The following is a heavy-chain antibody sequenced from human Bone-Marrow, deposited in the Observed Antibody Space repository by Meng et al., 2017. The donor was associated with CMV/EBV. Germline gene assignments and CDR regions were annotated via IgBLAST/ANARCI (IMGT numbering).Heavy chain of an antibody. Sequence: GESLKISCAASGFTFSSYAINWVRQAPGKGLEWVSGISGSGGDTYFADSVKGRFSISRDNSKHTPHLQMNSLRAEDTAIYYCARTIPPAIFYYYYGLDVWGQGTTVTVSS. CDR3: ARTIPPAIFYYYYGLDV. V-gene: IGHV3-23*01. CDR2: ISGSGGDT. D-gene: IGHD2-2*02. CDR1: GFTFSSYA. J-gene: IGHJ6*02.